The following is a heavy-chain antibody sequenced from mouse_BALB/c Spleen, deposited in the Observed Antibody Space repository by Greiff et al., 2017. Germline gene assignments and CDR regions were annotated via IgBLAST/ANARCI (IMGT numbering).Heavy chain of an antibody. D-gene: IGHD1-1*01. CDR3: ARGRPILLRDFDY. CDR1: GFTFSSYA. V-gene: IGHV5-6-5*01. Sequence: EVKLMESGGGLVKPGGSLKLSCAASGFTFSSYAMSWVRQTPEKRLEWVASISSGGSTYYPDSVKGRFTISRDNARNILYLQMSSLRSEDTAMYYCARGRPILLRDFDYWGQGTTLTVSS. CDR2: ISSGGST. J-gene: IGHJ2*01.